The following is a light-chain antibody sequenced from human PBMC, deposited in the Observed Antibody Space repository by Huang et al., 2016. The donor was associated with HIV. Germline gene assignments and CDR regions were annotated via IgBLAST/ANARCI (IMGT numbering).Light chain of an antibody. V-gene: IGKV2-28*01. CDR3: MQALQTPCT. CDR1: YSLLHSSGYNY. Sequence: DIVMTQSPLSLSVTPGGPASISCRSNYSLLHSSGYNYLDWYLQKPGQSPHLLIYVAPNRASGVPDRFSGRESGTDFTLKISRVEAADVELYYCMQALQTPCTFGPGTTVDIK. CDR2: VAP. J-gene: IGKJ3*01.